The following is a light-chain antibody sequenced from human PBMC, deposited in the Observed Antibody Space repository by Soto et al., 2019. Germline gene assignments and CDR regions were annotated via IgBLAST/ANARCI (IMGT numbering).Light chain of an antibody. Sequence: QSALTQPPPVSGTPEQSVTISCTGTSRDVGGHNYVSWYQQHPGKAPKLMISSVSKRPSGVPDRFSGSKSGNTASLTIFGLQAEDEADYYCCSYAGSYPYVFGTGTKVTVL. CDR1: SRDVGGHNY. CDR3: CSYAGSYPYV. J-gene: IGLJ1*01. V-gene: IGLV2-11*01. CDR2: SVS.